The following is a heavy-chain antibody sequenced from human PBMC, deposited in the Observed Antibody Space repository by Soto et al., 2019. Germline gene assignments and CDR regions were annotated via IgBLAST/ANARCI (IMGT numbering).Heavy chain of an antibody. CDR3: ASSADTAMVIVNYYYGMDA. V-gene: IGHV3-21*01. D-gene: IGHD5-18*01. CDR2: ISSSSSYI. Sequence: GGSLRLSCAASGFTFSSYSMNWVRQAPGKGLEWVSSISSSSSYIYYADSVKGRFTISRDNAKNSLYLQMNSLRAEDTAVYYCASSADTAMVIVNYYYGMDAWGQGTTVTVSS. J-gene: IGHJ6*02. CDR1: GFTFSSYS.